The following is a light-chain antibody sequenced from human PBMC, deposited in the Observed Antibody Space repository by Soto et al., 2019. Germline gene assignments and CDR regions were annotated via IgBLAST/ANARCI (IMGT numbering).Light chain of an antibody. CDR3: SSYAGSNNFVV. J-gene: IGLJ2*01. V-gene: IGLV2-8*01. CDR2: EVT. Sequence: QSVLTQPPSASGSPGQSVTISCTGTNSDVGGYTSVSWYQRHPGKGPKLMIYEVTKRPSGVPDRFSGSKFGNTASLTVSGLQAEDEADYYCSSYAGSNNFVVFGGGTKLTVL. CDR1: NSDVGGYTS.